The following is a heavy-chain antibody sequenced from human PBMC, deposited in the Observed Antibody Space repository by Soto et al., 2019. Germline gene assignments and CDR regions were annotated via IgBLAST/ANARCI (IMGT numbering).Heavy chain of an antibody. V-gene: IGHV4-59*01. D-gene: IGHD3-10*02. J-gene: IGHJ6*02. CDR2: IYYRGST. Sequence: PSETLSLACTVSGGSITSSYWSWIRQRPGKGLEWIGYIYYRGSTNTNPSLKSRAIMSVDTPKSQFSLRLTSVTAADTAVYYCARHYLVRGLHYYFYGMDVWGHGTTVTVSS. CDR3: ARHYLVRGLHYYFYGMDV. CDR1: GGSITSSY.